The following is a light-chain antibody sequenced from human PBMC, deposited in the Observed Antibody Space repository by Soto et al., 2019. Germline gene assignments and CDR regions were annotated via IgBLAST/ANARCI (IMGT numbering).Light chain of an antibody. CDR3: QLYNSLYS. Sequence: DIQMTQSPSTLSASVGDRVTITCRASQSISSWLAWYQQKPGKAPKLMIYKASSLESGVPSRFSGSGSGTECTLTISSLQPDDFAPYYCQLYNSLYSFGQGTKLEI. J-gene: IGKJ2*01. V-gene: IGKV1-5*03. CDR1: QSISSW. CDR2: KAS.